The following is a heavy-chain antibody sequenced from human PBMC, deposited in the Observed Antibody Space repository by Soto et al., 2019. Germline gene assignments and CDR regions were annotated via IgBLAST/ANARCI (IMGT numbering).Heavy chain of an antibody. J-gene: IGHJ4*02. D-gene: IGHD6-19*01. Sequence: HPGGSLRLSCAAFGFNFNYFAMSWVRQAPGKGLEWVSTVSGTGANTYYADSVKGRFTISRDNSKNTLYMQINSLRAEDTAVYYCAKDYGSSRYFFDYWGQGTLVTVSS. CDR2: VSGTGANT. V-gene: IGHV3-23*01. CDR1: GFNFNYFA. CDR3: AKDYGSSRYFFDY.